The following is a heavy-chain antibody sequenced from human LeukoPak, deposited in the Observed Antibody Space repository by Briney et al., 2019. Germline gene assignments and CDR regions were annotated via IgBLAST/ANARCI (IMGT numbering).Heavy chain of an antibody. Sequence: GGSLRLSCAASGFTFSSYWMHWVRQAPGKGLVWVSRINSDGSSTSYADSVKGRFTISRDNAKNTLYLQMNSLRAEDTAVYYCATLPYDYVRGSYRSVHYFDYWGQGTLVTVSS. D-gene: IGHD3-16*02. V-gene: IGHV3-74*01. CDR3: ATLPYDYVRGSYRSVHYFDY. CDR2: INSDGSST. CDR1: GFTFSSYW. J-gene: IGHJ4*02.